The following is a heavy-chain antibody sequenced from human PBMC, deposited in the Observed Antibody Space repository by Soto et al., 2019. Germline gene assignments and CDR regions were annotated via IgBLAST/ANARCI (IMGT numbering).Heavy chain of an antibody. V-gene: IGHV3-23*01. J-gene: IGHJ4*02. CDR1: GFTFSSYA. CDR3: ARSQGPGVLYFFDY. CDR2: VSGGAGST. Sequence: GVSLRLSCTASGFTFSSYAMSWVRQAPGKGLDWVSAVSGGAGSTYYADSVKGRFTISRDNSKNTLYLQMNSLRAEDTAVYYCARSQGPGVLYFFDYWGQGTLVTVSS. D-gene: IGHD2-2*01.